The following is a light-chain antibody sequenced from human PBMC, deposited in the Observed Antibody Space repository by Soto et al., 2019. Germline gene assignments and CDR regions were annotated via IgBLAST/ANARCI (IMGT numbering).Light chain of an antibody. J-gene: IGKJ1*01. CDR1: QSISSW. CDR3: QHYNSYSEA. CDR2: KAS. V-gene: IGKV1-5*03. Sequence: DIERSQSPSTLSASVGDIVTITCRASQSISSWLAWYQQKPGKAPKLLIYKASTLKSGVPSRFSGSGSGTEFTLTISSLQPDDFATYYCQHYNSYSEAFGQGTKVDIK.